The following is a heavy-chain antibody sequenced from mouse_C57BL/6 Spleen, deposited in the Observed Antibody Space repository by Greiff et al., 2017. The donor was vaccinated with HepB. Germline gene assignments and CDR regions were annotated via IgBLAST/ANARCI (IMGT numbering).Heavy chain of an antibody. V-gene: IGHV1-15*01. CDR3: TYGNSGYFDV. Sequence: QVHVKQSGAELVRPGASVTLSCKASGYTFTDYEMHWVKQTPVHGLEWIGAIDPETGGTAYNQKFKGKAILTADKSSSTAYMELRSLTSEDSAVYYCTYGNSGYFDVWGTGTTVTVSS. CDR1: GYTFTDYE. CDR2: IDPETGGT. J-gene: IGHJ1*03. D-gene: IGHD2-1*01.